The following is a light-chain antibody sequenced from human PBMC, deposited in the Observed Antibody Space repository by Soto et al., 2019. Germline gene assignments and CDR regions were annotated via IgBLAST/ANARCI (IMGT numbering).Light chain of an antibody. CDR3: CSYAGSTTPMV. CDR2: DVT. Sequence: QSALTQPRSVSGSPGQSVTISCTGTSSDVGGYNYVSWYQHHPGEAPKLMIYDVTKRPSGVPDRFSGSKSGNTASLTISGLQAEDEADYYCCSYAGSTTPMVFGGGTKLTVL. V-gene: IGLV2-11*01. CDR1: SSDVGGYNY. J-gene: IGLJ3*02.